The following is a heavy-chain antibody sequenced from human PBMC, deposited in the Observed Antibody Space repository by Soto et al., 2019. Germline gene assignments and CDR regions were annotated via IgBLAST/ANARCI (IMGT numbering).Heavy chain of an antibody. V-gene: IGHV1-3*01. CDR3: ARGIYCSSTSCYALDAFDI. CDR2: INAGNGNT. J-gene: IGHJ3*02. D-gene: IGHD2-2*01. CDR1: GYTFTSYA. Sequence: ASVKVSCKASGYTFTSYAMHWVRQAPGQRLEWMGWINAGNGNTKYSQKFQGRVTITRDTSASTAYMELSSLRSEDTAVYYCARGIYCSSTSCYALDAFDIWGQGTMVTVSS.